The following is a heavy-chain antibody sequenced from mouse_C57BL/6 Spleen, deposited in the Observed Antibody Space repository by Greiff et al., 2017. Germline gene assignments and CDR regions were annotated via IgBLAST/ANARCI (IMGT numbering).Heavy chain of an antibody. V-gene: IGHV1-59*01. CDR2: IDPSDSYT. J-gene: IGHJ2*01. CDR3: ARYYDYDVGYYFDY. D-gene: IGHD2-4*01. CDR1: GYTFTSYW. Sequence: QVQLQQPGAELVRPGTSVKLSCKASGYTFTSYWMHWVKQRPGQGLEWIGVIDPSDSYTNYNQKFKGKATLTVDTSSSTAYMQLSSLTSEDSAVYYCARYYDYDVGYYFDYWGQGTTLTVSS.